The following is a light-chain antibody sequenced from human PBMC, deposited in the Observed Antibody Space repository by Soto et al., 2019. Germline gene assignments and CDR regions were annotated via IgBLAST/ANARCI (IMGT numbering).Light chain of an antibody. Sequence: QSVLTQPPSASGTPGQRVTISCSGSSSNIGSKTVNWYQQLPGTAPKLLIYSNYQRPSGVPARFSGSKSGTSASLAISGLQSEDEADYYCSAWDASLNGDVFGTGTKLTVL. V-gene: IGLV1-44*01. J-gene: IGLJ1*01. CDR2: SNY. CDR1: SSNIGSKT. CDR3: SAWDASLNGDV.